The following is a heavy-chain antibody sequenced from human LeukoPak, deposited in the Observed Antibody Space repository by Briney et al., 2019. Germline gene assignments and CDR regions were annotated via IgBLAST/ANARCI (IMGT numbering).Heavy chain of an antibody. CDR2: IIPIFGTA. CDR1: GGTFSSYA. Sequence: SVKVSCKASGGTFSSYAISWVRQAPGQGLEWMGGIIPIFGTANYAQKFQGRVTITTDESTSTAYMELSSLRSDDTAVYYCASLQYSSSLVDDYWGQGTLVTVSS. D-gene: IGHD6-19*01. V-gene: IGHV1-69*05. J-gene: IGHJ4*02. CDR3: ASLQYSSSLVDDY.